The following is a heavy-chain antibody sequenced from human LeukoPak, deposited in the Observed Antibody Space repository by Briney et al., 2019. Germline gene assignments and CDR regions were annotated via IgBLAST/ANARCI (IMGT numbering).Heavy chain of an antibody. J-gene: IGHJ4*02. CDR3: ARDQDGYNLFDY. Sequence: GGSQRLSCAASGFTIGHYGMHWVRQAPGKGLEWVAIIWYDGSEKFYADSVQGRFTISRDNSKDTLYLQMNSLRLDDTGVYYCARDQDGYNLFDYWGQGTLVTVSS. CDR1: GFTIGHYG. V-gene: IGHV3-33*01. CDR2: IWYDGSEK. D-gene: IGHD5-24*01.